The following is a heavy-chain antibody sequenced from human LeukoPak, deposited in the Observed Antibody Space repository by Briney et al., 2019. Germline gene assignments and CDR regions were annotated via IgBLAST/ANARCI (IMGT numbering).Heavy chain of an antibody. J-gene: IGHJ4*02. V-gene: IGHV3-53*01. CDR3: ARDRPMAARGPWYY. D-gene: IGHD6-6*01. Sequence: GGSLRLSCAASGFTVSSNYMTWVRQAPGKGLEWVSVIYTGGSTYYADSVKGRFTISRDNAKNSLYLQMNSLRAEDTAVYYCARDRPMAARGPWYYWGQGTLVTVSS. CDR2: IYTGGST. CDR1: GFTVSSNY.